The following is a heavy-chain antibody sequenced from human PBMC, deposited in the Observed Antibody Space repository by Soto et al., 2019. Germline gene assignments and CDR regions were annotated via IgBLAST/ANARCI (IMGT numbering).Heavy chain of an antibody. CDR3: ARHNVGERDGMDV. CDR1: GYRFTSYW. D-gene: IGHD2-8*01. CDR2: IYPGDSDT. Sequence: PGESLKISCQGSGYRFTSYWIAWVRQMPWKGLEWMGIIYPGDSDTRYSPSFQGEVTISADKSISTAYLQWSSLKASDSAIYYCARHNVGERDGMDVWGQGTTVTVSS. J-gene: IGHJ6*02. V-gene: IGHV5-51*01.